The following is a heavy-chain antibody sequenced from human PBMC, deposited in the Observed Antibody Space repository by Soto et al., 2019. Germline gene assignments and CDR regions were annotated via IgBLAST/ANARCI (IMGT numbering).Heavy chain of an antibody. CDR3: ATNRRDGYNHFDY. J-gene: IGHJ4*02. V-gene: IGHV3-21*01. D-gene: IGHD5-12*01. CDR1: GFTFSSYS. CDR2: ISSSSTYI. Sequence: EVQLVESGGGLVKPGGSLRLSCAASGFTFSSYSMNWVRQAPGKGLEWVSSISSSSTYIYYADSVKGRFTISRDNARKSVYLQMNRLRAEDTAVYYCATNRRDGYNHFDYWGQGSLVTLSS.